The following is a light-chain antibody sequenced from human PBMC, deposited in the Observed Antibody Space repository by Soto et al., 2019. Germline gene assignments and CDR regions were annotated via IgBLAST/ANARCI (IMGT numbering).Light chain of an antibody. J-gene: IGKJ1*01. Sequence: ILMTQSPASLSVSPGERATLSCRASQNIYSNNAWYQQRPGQAPRLLIYRASTRATGVPARFSGSGSGTEFTLTISSLQSEDFTVYSCLQYHNLWAFGQGTKVEIK. CDR1: QNIYSN. CDR2: RAS. V-gene: IGKV3-15*01. CDR3: LQYHNLWA.